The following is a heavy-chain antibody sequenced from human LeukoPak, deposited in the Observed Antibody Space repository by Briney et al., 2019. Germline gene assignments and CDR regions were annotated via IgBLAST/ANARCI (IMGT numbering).Heavy chain of an antibody. V-gene: IGHV3-23*01. D-gene: IGHD4-17*01. CDR1: GFTFSSHA. J-gene: IGHJ4*02. CDR2: IFGSGGST. Sequence: GGSLRLSCAASGFTFSSHAMSWVRQAPGKGLEWVSAIFGSGGSTFYADSVKGRFTISRDNSKNTLFLQMNSLRAEDTAVYYCAKANYGDYGYYFDSWGQGTLVTVSS. CDR3: AKANYGDYGYYFDS.